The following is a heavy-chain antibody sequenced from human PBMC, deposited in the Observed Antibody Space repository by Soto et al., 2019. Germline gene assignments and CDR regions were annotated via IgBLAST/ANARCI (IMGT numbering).Heavy chain of an antibody. CDR2: IIPIFGTA. Sequence: GASVKVPCKASGGTFSSYAISWVRQAPGQGLEWMGGIIPIFGTANYAQKFQGRVTITADESTSTAYMELSSLRSEDTAVYYCARDTGDSYGYDGFDIWGQGTLVTV. V-gene: IGHV1-69*13. CDR3: ARDTGDSYGYDGFDI. CDR1: GGTFSSYA. J-gene: IGHJ3*02. D-gene: IGHD5-18*01.